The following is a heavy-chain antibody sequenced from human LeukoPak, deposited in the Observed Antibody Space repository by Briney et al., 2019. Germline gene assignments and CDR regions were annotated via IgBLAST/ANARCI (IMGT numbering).Heavy chain of an antibody. CDR3: TTDLSELDDSGYYAKYFHH. D-gene: IGHD3-22*01. J-gene: IGHJ1*01. CDR2: IKSKTDGGTI. V-gene: IGHV3-15*01. Sequence: KPAGTLRLSCAASGFTFSKVWMSWVRQAPGKGLEWVVRIKSKTDGGTIDYAAPVKGRFTISRDDSKDTLFLQMNSLKTEDTAVYYCTTDLSELDDSGYYAKYFHHWGQGTLVSVSS. CDR1: GFTFSKVW.